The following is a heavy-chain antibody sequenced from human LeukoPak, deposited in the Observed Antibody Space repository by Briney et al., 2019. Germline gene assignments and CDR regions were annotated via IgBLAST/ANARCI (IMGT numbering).Heavy chain of an antibody. D-gene: IGHD6-13*01. J-gene: IGHJ4*02. CDR2: IQYDGSNT. V-gene: IGHV3-30*02. Sequence: GGSLRLSCAASGFTFGSYGMHWVRQAPGKGLEWAAFIQYDGSNTYYADSVKGRFTISRDNSKNTLYLQMNSLRTEDTAVYYCAGGRLSSSWLRPFDYWGQGTLVTVSS. CDR3: AGGRLSSSWLRPFDY. CDR1: GFTFGSYG.